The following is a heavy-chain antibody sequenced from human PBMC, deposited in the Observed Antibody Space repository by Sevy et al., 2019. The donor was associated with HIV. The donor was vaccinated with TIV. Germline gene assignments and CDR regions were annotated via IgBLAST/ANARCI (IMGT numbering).Heavy chain of an antibody. V-gene: IGHV1-18*01. CDR3: ARDVTAYFYDSSGYLDAFHI. D-gene: IGHD3-22*01. CDR1: GYSFNIFG. J-gene: IGHJ3*02. CDR2: ISPNDGNT. Sequence: ASVKVSCTASGYSFNIFGLTWVRQAPGQGLEWMGRISPNDGNTNYAQKVQDRITMTADTSTNTAYMELRSLRSDDTAMYYCARDVTAYFYDSSGYLDAFHIWGQGTMVTVSS.